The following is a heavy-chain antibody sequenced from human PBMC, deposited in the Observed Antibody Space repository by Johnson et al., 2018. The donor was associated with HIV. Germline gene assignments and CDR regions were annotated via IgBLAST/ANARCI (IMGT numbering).Heavy chain of an antibody. V-gene: IGHV3-30*02. CDR1: GFTFSSYG. CDR2: IRYDGSKK. J-gene: IGHJ3*02. CDR3: ARDNGEDAFDI. Sequence: QMQLVESGGGVVQPGGSLRLSCAASGFTFSSYGMHWVRQAPGKGLEWVAFIRYDGSKKYSADSVKGRFTISRDNSKNTLYLQMNSLRAEDTAVYYCARDNGEDAFDIWGQGTMVTVSS. D-gene: IGHD4-17*01.